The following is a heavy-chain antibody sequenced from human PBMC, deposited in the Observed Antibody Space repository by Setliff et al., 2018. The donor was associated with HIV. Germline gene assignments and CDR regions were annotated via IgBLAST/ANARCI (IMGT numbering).Heavy chain of an antibody. V-gene: IGHV1-46*03. Sequence: ASVKVSCKASGYTFTSYYMHWVRQAPGQGLEWMGIINPNGGTTGYAQMFQGRFSISRDESKSIAYLQMNSLKTEDTAVYYCTRDKGYAFDIWGQGTMVTVSS. D-gene: IGHD5-18*01. J-gene: IGHJ3*02. CDR3: TRDKGYAFDI. CDR1: GYTFTSYY. CDR2: INPNGGTT.